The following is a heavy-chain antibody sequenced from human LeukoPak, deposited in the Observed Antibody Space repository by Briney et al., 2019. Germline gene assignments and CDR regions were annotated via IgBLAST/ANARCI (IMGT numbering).Heavy chain of an antibody. CDR1: GFTFSSYW. CDR3: ARDLEDYNNYGEMAI. CDR2: IKQDGSEK. D-gene: IGHD4-11*01. Sequence: PGGSLRLSCAASGFTFSSYWMSWVRQAPGKGLEWVANIKQDGSEKYYMDSVKGRFTISRDNAKNSLYLQMNSLRAEDTAVYYCARDLEDYNNYGEMAIWGQGTLVTVSS. V-gene: IGHV3-7*03. J-gene: IGHJ4*02.